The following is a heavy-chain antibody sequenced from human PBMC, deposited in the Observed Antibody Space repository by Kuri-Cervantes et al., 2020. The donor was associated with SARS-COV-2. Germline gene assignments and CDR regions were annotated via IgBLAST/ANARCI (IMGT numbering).Heavy chain of an antibody. Sequence: SEPLSLTCTVSGDSIRSSSYYWGWIRQPPGKGLEWIGSIYYSGRTYYNPSLKSRVTISVATSKNQFSLNLSSVTAADTAVYYCARNGFWSGYSYYYYYGMDVWGQGTTVTVSS. D-gene: IGHD3-3*01. CDR3: ARNGFWSGYSYYYYYGMDV. CDR2: IYYSGRT. J-gene: IGHJ6*02. CDR1: GDSIRSSSYY. V-gene: IGHV4-39*07.